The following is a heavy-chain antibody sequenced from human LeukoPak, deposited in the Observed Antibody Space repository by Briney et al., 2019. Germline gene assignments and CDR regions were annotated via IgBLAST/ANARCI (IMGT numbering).Heavy chain of an antibody. J-gene: IGHJ4*02. CDR1: GGSISSSSYY. CDR2: MYYSGST. D-gene: IGHD3-3*01. V-gene: IGHV4-39*01. CDR3: ARATQYYDFWSGYYGPYFDY. Sequence: SETLSLTCSVSGGSISSSSYYWGRIRQPPGKGLEWIGNMYYSGSTYYNPSLKSRVTISVDTSKNQFSLKLSSVTAADTAVYYCARATQYYDFWSGYYGPYFDYWGQGTLVTVSS.